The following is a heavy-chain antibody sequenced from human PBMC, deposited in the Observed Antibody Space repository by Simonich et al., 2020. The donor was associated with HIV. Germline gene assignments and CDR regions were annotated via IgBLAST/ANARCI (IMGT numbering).Heavy chain of an antibody. D-gene: IGHD1-26*01. Sequence: QVQLVQSGAEVKKPGASVKVSCKASGYTFTDYNIHWVRQAPGKGLEWMGRVNPNSGGTDCPQKFQGRVTMTRDKSITTAYMELSRLRSDDTAFYYCATHGPGSYSSALDIWGQGTMVTVSS. J-gene: IGHJ3*02. CDR1: GYTFTDYN. V-gene: IGHV1-2*06. CDR2: VNPNSGGT. CDR3: ATHGPGSYSSALDI.